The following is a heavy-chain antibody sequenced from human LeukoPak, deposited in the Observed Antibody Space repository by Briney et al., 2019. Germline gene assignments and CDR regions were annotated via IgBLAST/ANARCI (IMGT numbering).Heavy chain of an antibody. D-gene: IGHD3-10*01. CDR2: INHSGST. Sequence: PSETLSLTCAVYGGSFSGYYWSRIRQPPGKGLEWIGEINHSGSTNYNPSLKSRVTISVDTSKNQFSLKLSSVTAADTAVYYCARGPLWFGELPIDYWGQGTLVTVSS. CDR3: ARGPLWFGELPIDY. J-gene: IGHJ4*02. CDR1: GGSFSGYY. V-gene: IGHV4-34*01.